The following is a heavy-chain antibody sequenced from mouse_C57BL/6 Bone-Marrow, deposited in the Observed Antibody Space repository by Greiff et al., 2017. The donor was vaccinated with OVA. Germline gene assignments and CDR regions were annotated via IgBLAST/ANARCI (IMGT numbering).Heavy chain of an antibody. CDR3: ARGGKIAGDY. V-gene: IGHV5-2*01. CDR1: EYEFPSHD. Sequence: DVKLQESGGGLVQPGESLKLSCESNEYEFPSHDMSWVRKTPEKRLELVAALNSDGGSTYYPDTMERRFIISRDNTKKTLYLQMSSLRSEDTALYYCARGGKIAGDYWGQGTTLTVAS. CDR2: LNSDGGST. J-gene: IGHJ2*01.